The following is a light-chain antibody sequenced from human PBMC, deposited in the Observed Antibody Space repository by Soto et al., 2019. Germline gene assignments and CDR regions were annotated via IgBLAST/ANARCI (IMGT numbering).Light chain of an antibody. Sequence: QSALTQPASVSGSPGQSITISCTGTSSDIGGFNYVSWYQQHPGKAPKVIIFEVSNRPSGVSNRFSGSKSGNTASLTISGLQAEDEADYYCSSYRSTNTIVVFGGGTKLTAL. CDR3: SSYRSTNTIVV. CDR2: EVS. V-gene: IGLV2-14*01. CDR1: SSDIGGFNY. J-gene: IGLJ3*02.